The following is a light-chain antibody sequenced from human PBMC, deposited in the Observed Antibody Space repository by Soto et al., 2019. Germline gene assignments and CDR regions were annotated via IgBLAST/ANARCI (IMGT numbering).Light chain of an antibody. J-gene: IGKJ4*01. V-gene: IGKV1-8*01. CDR2: AAS. CDR3: QQYYSYPLV. CDR1: QGISSY. Sequence: AIRMTQSPSSFSASTGDRVTITCRASQGISSYLAWYQQKPGKAPKLLIYAASTLQSGVPSRFSGSGSGTDFTLTISCLQSEDCATYYCQQYYSYPLVFGGGTKVEIK.